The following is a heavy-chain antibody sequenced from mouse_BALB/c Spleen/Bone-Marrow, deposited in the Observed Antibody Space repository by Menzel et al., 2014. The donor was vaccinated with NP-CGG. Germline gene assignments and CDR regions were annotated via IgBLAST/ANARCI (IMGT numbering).Heavy chain of an antibody. V-gene: IGHV1S34*01. CDR1: DYSFTDYH. CDR2: ISCYNGAT. CDR3: ARSEGIYYYGSSYAMDY. Sequence: LVKTGASVKISCKASDYSFTDYHIHWVKQTHGKSLEWIGYISCYNGATNYNQKFKGKATFTVDTSSSAAYMQFSSLTSEDSAVYYCARSEGIYYYGSSYAMDYWGQGTSVTVSS. J-gene: IGHJ4*01. D-gene: IGHD1-1*01.